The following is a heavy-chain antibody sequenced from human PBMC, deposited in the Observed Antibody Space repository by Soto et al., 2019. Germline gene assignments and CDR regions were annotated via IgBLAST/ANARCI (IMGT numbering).Heavy chain of an antibody. CDR2: IYYSGST. Sequence: PSETLSLTCTVSGGSISSGGYYWSWIRQHPGKGLEWIGYIYYSGSTYYNPSLKSRVTISVDTSKNQFSLKLSSVTAADTAVYYCATVVTYYDFCAPADVFYFWRQGTLVTGSS. J-gene: IGHJ4*02. D-gene: IGHD3-3*01. CDR3: ATVVTYYDFCAPADVFYF. CDR1: GGSISSGGYY. V-gene: IGHV4-31*03.